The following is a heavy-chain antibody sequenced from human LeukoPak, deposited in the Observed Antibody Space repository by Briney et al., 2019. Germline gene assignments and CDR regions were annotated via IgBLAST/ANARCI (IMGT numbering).Heavy chain of an antibody. J-gene: IGHJ4*02. CDR1: GFTFSGYE. CDR2: ISSSGSTI. D-gene: IGHD3-3*01. CDR3: ARDPARTIFGVVIDYYFDY. Sequence: QPGGSLRLSCAASGFTFSGYEMNWVRQAPGKGLEWVSYISSSGSTIYYADSVKGRFTISRDNAKNSLYLQMNSLRAEDTAVYYCARDPARTIFGVVIDYYFDYWGQGTLVTVSS. V-gene: IGHV3-48*03.